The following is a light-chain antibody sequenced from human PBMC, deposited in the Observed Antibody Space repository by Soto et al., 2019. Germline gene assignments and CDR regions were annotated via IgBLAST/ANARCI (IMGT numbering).Light chain of an antibody. V-gene: IGLV1-44*01. CDR3: AAWDDSLNEYV. CDR2: GNN. CDR1: SSNIGRNS. J-gene: IGLJ1*01. Sequence: QSVLTQAPSVSGTPGQRVTITCSGSSSNIGRNSVNWYQHLPGTAPKLLTHGNNHRPSGAPDRFSGSKSGTSASLAISGLQPEDEADHCCAAWDDSLNEYVFGDGTKVTVL.